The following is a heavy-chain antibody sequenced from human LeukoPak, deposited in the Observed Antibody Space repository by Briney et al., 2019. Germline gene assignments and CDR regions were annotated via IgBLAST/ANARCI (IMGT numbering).Heavy chain of an antibody. Sequence: KPSETLSLTCTVSGGSISSYYWSWIRQPAGKGLEWIGRIYTSGSTNYNPSLKSRVTMSVDTSKNQFSLKLSSVTAADTAVYYCARDITMVRGGLVWFDPWGQGTLVTDSS. CDR2: IYTSGST. J-gene: IGHJ5*02. CDR3: ARDITMVRGGLVWFDP. CDR1: GGSISSYY. D-gene: IGHD3-10*01. V-gene: IGHV4-4*07.